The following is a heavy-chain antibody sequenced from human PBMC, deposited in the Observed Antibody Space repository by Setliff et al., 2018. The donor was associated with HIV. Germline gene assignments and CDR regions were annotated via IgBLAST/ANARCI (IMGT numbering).Heavy chain of an antibody. CDR1: GFTFSSYT. CDR2: ITHDGSSK. J-gene: IGHJ1*01. V-gene: IGHV3-30*01. D-gene: IGHD6-19*01. CDR3: ATNVRVPGSSLDS. Sequence: PGGSLRLSCAASGFTFSSYTMHWVRQAPGKGLEWVAVITHDGSSKYYADSVKGRFTISRDNAKNSMYLQMNSLRVEDTATYYCATNVRVPGSSLDSWGPGSLVTVS.